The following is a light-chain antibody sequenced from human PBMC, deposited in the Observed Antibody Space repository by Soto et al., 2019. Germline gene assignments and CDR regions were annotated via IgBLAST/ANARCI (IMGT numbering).Light chain of an antibody. V-gene: IGLV1-40*01. CDR2: GDN. J-gene: IGLJ2*01. CDR3: QSYDNSLSHVV. Sequence: QSVLTQPPSVSGAPGQRVTIPCSGRSSNIGSFYDVHWYQQLPGTVPKLLIYGDNNRPSGVPDRFSGTKSGTSASLAITGLQADDEADYCQSYDNSLSHVVFGGGTQLTVL. CDR1: SSNIGSFYD.